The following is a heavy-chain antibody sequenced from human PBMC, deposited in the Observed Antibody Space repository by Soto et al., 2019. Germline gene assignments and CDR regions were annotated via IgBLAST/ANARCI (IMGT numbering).Heavy chain of an antibody. Sequence: SETLSLTCTVSGGSIGNTPCYWGWIRQPPGKGLEWIGSVFYSGSTHYSPSLKSRITISVDTSKSQFSLKVKSMTATDTAVYYCVRNASVTDPRDGKKYDFFDYWGLGTLVTGSS. J-gene: IGHJ4*02. CDR1: GGSIGNTPCY. V-gene: IGHV4-39*01. D-gene: IGHD3-3*01. CDR3: VRNASVTDPRDGKKYDFFDY. CDR2: VFYSGST.